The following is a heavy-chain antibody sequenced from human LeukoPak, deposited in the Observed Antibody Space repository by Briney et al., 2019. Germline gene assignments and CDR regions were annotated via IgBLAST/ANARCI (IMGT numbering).Heavy chain of an antibody. CDR2: IYYSGST. J-gene: IGHJ5*02. CDR1: GGSISSGGYY. D-gene: IGHD2-15*01. V-gene: IGHV4-31*03. CDR3: ARRVVVVAATLIDP. Sequence: SETLSLTCTVSGGSISSGGYYWSWIRQHPGKGLEWIGYIYYSGSTYYNPFLKSRVTISVDTSKNQFSLKLSSVTAADTAVYYCARRVVVVAATLIDPWGQGTLVTVSS.